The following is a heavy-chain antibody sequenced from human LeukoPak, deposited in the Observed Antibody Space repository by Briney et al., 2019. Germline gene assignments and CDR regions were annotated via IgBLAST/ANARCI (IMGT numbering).Heavy chain of an antibody. Sequence: PGGSLRLSCAASGFTFSSYAMHWVRQAPGKGLEWVSTISGGGGSTFYADSVKGRFSISRDNSKNTLSLQMNSLRAEDTAVYYCAKASRGYSYGEFDSWGQGTLVTVSS. CDR3: AKASRGYSYGEFDS. CDR1: GFTFSSYA. CDR2: ISGGGGST. D-gene: IGHD5-18*01. J-gene: IGHJ4*02. V-gene: IGHV3-23*01.